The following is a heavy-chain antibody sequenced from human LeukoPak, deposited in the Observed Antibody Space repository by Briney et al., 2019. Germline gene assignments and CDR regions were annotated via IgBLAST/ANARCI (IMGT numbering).Heavy chain of an antibody. D-gene: IGHD6-19*01. CDR2: IYYSGST. J-gene: IGHJ4*02. V-gene: IGHV4-59*01. Sequence: SETLSLTCTVSGGSISSYYWSWIRQPPGKGLEWIGYIYYSGSTNYNPSLKSRVTISVDTSKNQFSLKLSSVTAADTAVYYCARGSGIAVAGTGLDWGQGTPVTVSS. CDR1: GGSISSYY. CDR3: ARGSGIAVAGTGLD.